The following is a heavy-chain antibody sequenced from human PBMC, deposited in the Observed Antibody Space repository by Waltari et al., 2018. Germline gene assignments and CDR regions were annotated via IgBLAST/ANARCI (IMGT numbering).Heavy chain of an antibody. CDR2: INPNTGGT. CDR3: ARFHSSGWYYFDY. D-gene: IGHD6-19*01. CDR1: GYPFTVSY. V-gene: IGHV1-2*06. J-gene: IGHJ4*02. Sequence: QVQLVQSGAGVKKPGASVKVSCKASGYPFTVSYIQWVHRAPGQGLEWMGRINPNTGGTNYAEKFQGRVTMTRDTSISTAYMELSRLTSDDTAMYYCARFHSSGWYYFDYWGQGTLVTVSS.